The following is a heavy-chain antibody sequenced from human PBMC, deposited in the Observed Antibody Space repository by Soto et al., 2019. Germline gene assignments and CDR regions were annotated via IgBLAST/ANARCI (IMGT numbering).Heavy chain of an antibody. Sequence: EVQLVESGGVVVQPGGSLRLSCAASGFTFDDYTMHWVRQAPGKSLEWVSLISWDGGKTYYADSVKGRFTISRDNSKHSLHLEMNSLTTEDRASYYCAKDRAAVTGAYYYYAMDVWGQGTTVTVSS. CDR2: ISWDGGKT. J-gene: IGHJ6*02. CDR1: GFTFDDYT. D-gene: IGHD6-19*01. V-gene: IGHV3-43*01. CDR3: AKDRAAVTGAYYYYAMDV.